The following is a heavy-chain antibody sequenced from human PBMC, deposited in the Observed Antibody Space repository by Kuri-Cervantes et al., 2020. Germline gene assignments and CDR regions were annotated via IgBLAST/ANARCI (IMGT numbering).Heavy chain of an antibody. V-gene: IGHV4-34*01. CDR1: GGSFSGYK. Sequence: SETLSLTCAVYGGSFSGYKWSWIRQPPGKGLEWIGEINHSGSTNYNPSLKSRVTISVDTSKNQFSLKLSSVTAADTAVYYCARGRNYWGQGTLVTVSS. CDR2: INHSGST. J-gene: IGHJ4*02. CDR3: ARGRNY.